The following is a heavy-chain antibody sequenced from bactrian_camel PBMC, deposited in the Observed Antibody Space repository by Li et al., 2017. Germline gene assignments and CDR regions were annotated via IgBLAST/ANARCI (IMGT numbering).Heavy chain of an antibody. D-gene: IGHD7*01. Sequence: HVQLVESGGGSVQTGGSLRLSCAVSGYSDTRFCMGWFRQAPGKEREGVATIDSWGSASTADSVKGRFTISKDNAKNSLYLQMNSLIPEDSAMYYCAAQVPCGRWHGIEYENWGYWGQGTQVTVS. V-gene: IGHV3S1*01. J-gene: IGHJ4*01. CDR3: AAQVPCGRWHGIEYENWGY. CDR2: IDSWGSA. CDR1: GYSDTRFC.